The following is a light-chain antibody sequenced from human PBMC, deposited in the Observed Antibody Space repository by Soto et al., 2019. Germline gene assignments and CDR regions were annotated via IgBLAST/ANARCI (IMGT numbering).Light chain of an antibody. J-gene: IGKJ4*01. Sequence: DIQMTQSPSSLSASVGDRVTITCRASQSISSNLNWYQQKPGKAPKLLIYAASSLQSGVPSRFSGSRSGTDFTLTISSLQPEDFATYYCQQSYSTPPLTFGGGTKVEIK. CDR2: AAS. CDR1: QSISSN. CDR3: QQSYSTPPLT. V-gene: IGKV1-39*01.